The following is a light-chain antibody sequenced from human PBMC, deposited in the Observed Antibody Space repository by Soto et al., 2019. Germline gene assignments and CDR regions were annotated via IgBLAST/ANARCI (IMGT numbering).Light chain of an antibody. CDR2: KAS. V-gene: IGKV1-5*03. Sequence: DIPMTQSPSTLSASVGDRVTITCRASQTINRWLAWYQQKPGKAPKLLIHKASTLQGGVPSRFSGSASETEFTLTISSLQPDDFATYFCLQYIHYPLTFGGGTKVEIK. J-gene: IGKJ4*01. CDR1: QTINRW. CDR3: LQYIHYPLT.